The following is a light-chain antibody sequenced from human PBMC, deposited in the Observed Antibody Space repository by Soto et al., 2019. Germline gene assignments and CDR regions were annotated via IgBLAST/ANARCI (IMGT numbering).Light chain of an antibody. V-gene: IGKV1-5*01. CDR1: QSISSW. J-gene: IGKJ4*01. CDR2: DAS. Sequence: DIQVAQCPSTLSASVGDRVTITCRSSQSISSWLAWYQKKPGTAPELLIYDASNLESGVPSRFSGSGSGTDFTLTTRSLQPEDFANYYCQQYDSYSPLTFGGGTKVDIK. CDR3: QQYDSYSPLT.